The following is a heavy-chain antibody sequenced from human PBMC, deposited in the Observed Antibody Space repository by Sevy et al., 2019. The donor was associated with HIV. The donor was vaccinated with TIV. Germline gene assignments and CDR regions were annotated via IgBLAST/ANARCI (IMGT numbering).Heavy chain of an antibody. CDR1: GFTFDDYA. D-gene: IGHD3-22*01. CDR2: ISWNSGSI. Sequence: GGSLRLSCAASGFTFDDYAMHWVRQAPGKGLEWVSGISWNSGSIGYADSLKGRFTISRDNAKNSLYLQMNSLRAEDTALYYCAKDVGSSGYYYVVSWGQGTLVTVSS. V-gene: IGHV3-9*01. CDR3: AKDVGSSGYYYVVS. J-gene: IGHJ4*02.